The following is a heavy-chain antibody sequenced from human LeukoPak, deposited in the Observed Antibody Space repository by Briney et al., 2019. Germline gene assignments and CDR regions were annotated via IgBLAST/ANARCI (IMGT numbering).Heavy chain of an antibody. D-gene: IGHD2-2*01. CDR1: GGSFSGYF. J-gene: IGHJ6*03. CDR2: INHSGST. CDR3: ARVSTSFEAHNFYYVDV. V-gene: IGHV4-34*01. Sequence: PSETLSLTCAVYGGSFSGYFWNWIRQSPGKGLEWIGEINHSGSTNYNPSLKSRVTISVDTSKNQFSLKLSSVTAVDTAVYYCARVSTSFEAHNFYYVDVWGKGTTVTVSS.